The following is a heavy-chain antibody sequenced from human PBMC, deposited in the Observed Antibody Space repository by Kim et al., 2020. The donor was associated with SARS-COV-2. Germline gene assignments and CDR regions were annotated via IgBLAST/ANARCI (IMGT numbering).Heavy chain of an antibody. CDR3: TRGSPLVASYWYAFDN. CDR1: GFTFSGSA. Sequence: GGSLRLSCAASGFTFSGSAMHWVRQASGKGLEWVGRIRSNVNGYATAYAASVKGRFTISRDDSKNTAYLQMNSLKTEDTAVYYCTRGSPLVASYWYAFDNWGQGTLVTVSS. D-gene: IGHD1-26*01. V-gene: IGHV3-73*01. CDR2: IRSNVNGYAT. J-gene: IGHJ3*02.